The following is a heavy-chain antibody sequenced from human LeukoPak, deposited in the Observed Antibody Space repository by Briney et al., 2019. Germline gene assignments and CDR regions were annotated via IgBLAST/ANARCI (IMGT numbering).Heavy chain of an antibody. CDR2: IIPIFGTA. CDR1: GGTFSSYA. CDR3: ARYAVRPWYDILTGYYKYYYYYTDV. D-gene: IGHD3-9*01. Sequence: SVKVSCKASGGTFSSYAISWVRQAPGQGLEWMGGIIPIFGTANYAQKFQGRVTITTDESTSTAYMELSSLRSEDTAVYYCARYAVRPWYDILTGYYKYYYYYTDVWGKGTTVTVSS. J-gene: IGHJ6*03. V-gene: IGHV1-69*05.